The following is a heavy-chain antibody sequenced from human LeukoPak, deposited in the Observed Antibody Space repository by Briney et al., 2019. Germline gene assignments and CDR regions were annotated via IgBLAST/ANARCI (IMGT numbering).Heavy chain of an antibody. CDR1: GGSISSYY. CDR3: ARFLPAAMYGNYYYYMDV. D-gene: IGHD2-2*01. Sequence: PSETLSLTCTVSGGSISSYYWSWIRQPPGKGLEWIGYIYYSGSTNYNPSLKSRVTISVDTSKNQFSLKLSSVTAADTAVYYCARFLPAAMYGNYYYYMDVWGKGTTVTVSS. V-gene: IGHV4-59*01. CDR2: IYYSGST. J-gene: IGHJ6*03.